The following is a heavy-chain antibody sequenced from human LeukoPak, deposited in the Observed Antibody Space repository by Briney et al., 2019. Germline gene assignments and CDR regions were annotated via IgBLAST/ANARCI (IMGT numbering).Heavy chain of an antibody. D-gene: IGHD2-21*02. V-gene: IGHV3-23*01. CDR2: ISGGGDRT. J-gene: IGHJ5*02. Sequence: GGSLRLSCAASEFTFSSSAMNWVRQAPGKGLEWVSGISGGGDRTYYADSVKGRFTISRDNSRSTLYLQMNSLRVEDTALYYCAKGDGINHYHWFDPGGQGTQVTVSS. CDR1: EFTFSSSA. CDR3: AKGDGINHYHWFDP.